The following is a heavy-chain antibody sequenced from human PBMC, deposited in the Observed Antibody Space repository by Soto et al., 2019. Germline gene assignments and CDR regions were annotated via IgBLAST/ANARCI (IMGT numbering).Heavy chain of an antibody. J-gene: IGHJ6*02. CDR2: IGTAHDT. D-gene: IGHD2-2*01. V-gene: IGHV3-13*01. CDR1: GFTISSFD. CDR3: VRDPPYCTSTSCYHAGLDV. Sequence: QPGGSLRLSCAASGFTISSFDMHWVRQGTGEGLEWVSGIGTAHDTFYADSVKGRFTISRENAKNSLYLQMNSLRAEDTAVYYCVRDPPYCTSTSCYHAGLDVWGQGTTVTVSS.